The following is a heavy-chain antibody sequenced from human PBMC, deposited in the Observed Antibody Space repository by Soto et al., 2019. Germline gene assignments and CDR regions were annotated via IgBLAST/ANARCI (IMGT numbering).Heavy chain of an antibody. D-gene: IGHD3-10*01. CDR1: GFSFSTYN. Sequence: EVQLVESGGGLVKPGGSLRLSCAASGFSFSTYNMNWVRQAPGKGLEWVSSISSRRSYIYYADSMKGRFTVSRDNARNYLNRTMNSLRGEDTAVYYCGRDSKGYDSGTDYSDVWGQGTTVTVSS. J-gene: IGHJ6*02. CDR2: ISSRRSYI. CDR3: GRDSKGYDSGTDYSDV. V-gene: IGHV3-21*01.